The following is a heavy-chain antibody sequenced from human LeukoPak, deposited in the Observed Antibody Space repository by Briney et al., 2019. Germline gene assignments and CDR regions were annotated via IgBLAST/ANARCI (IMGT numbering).Heavy chain of an antibody. CDR2: IKGKTDGGTT. Sequence: GGSLRLSCAASGFTFSNAWMSWVRQAPGKGLEWVGRIKGKTDGGTTDYAAPVKGRFTISRDDSKNTLYLQMNSLKTEDTAVYYCTTDLHYSPTYYYYGMDVWGQGTTVTVSS. V-gene: IGHV3-15*01. CDR3: TTDLHYSPTYYYYGMDV. J-gene: IGHJ6*02. CDR1: GFTFSNAW. D-gene: IGHD4-11*01.